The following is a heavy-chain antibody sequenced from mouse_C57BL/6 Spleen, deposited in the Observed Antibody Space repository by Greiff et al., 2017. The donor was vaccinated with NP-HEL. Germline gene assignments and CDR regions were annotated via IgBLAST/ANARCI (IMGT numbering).Heavy chain of an antibody. CDR1: GYAFTNYL. J-gene: IGHJ2*01. D-gene: IGHD4-1*01. V-gene: IGHV1-54*01. CDR3: ARYATGTWYFDY. CDR2: INPGSGGT. Sequence: QVQLKQSGAELVRPGTSVKVSCKASGYAFTNYLIEWVKQRPGQGLEWIGVINPGSGGTNYNEKFKGKATLTADKSSSTAYMQLSSLTSEDSAVYFCARYATGTWYFDYWGQGTTLTVSS.